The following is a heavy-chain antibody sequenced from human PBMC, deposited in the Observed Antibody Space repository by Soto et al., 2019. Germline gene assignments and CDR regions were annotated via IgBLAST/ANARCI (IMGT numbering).Heavy chain of an antibody. Sequence: QVQLVQSGSEVKKPGSSVKVSCKASGGTFSDFTLSWLRQAPGRGLEWMGGIIPMIGATNNAQKLKGRLTITADKSTGTVYMELNSLRSDDTTVYYCARYWSAGTLYGAFDIWGQGTEVTVSP. CDR3: ARYWSAGTLYGAFDI. J-gene: IGHJ3*02. D-gene: IGHD2-15*01. V-gene: IGHV1-69*06. CDR2: IIPMIGAT. CDR1: GGTFSDFT.